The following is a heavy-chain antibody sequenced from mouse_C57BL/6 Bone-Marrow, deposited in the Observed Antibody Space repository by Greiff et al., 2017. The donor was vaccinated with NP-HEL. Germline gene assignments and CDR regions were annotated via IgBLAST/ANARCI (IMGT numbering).Heavy chain of an antibody. Sequence: QVQLKQSGAELMKPGASVKLSCKATGYTFTGYWIEWIGEILPGSGSTNYNEKFKGKATFTADTSSNTAYMQLSSLTTEDSAIYYCARSPLLLLRFYYFDYWGQGTTLTVSS. CDR2: ILPGSGST. J-gene: IGHJ2*01. CDR1: GYTFTGYW. V-gene: IGHV1-9*01. D-gene: IGHD1-1*01. CDR3: ARSPLLLLRFYYFDY.